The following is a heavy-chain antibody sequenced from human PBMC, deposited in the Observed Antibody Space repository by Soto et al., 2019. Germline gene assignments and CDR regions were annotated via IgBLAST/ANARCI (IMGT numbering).Heavy chain of an antibody. Sequence: SETLSLTCAVYGGSFSGYYWSWIRQPPGKGLEWIGEINHSGSTNYNPSLKSRVTISVDTSKNQFSLKLSSVTAADTAVYYCARFGPRSGGSREGYDYWGQGTLVTVSS. V-gene: IGHV4-34*01. CDR2: INHSGST. D-gene: IGHD2-15*01. CDR3: ARFGPRSGGSREGYDY. J-gene: IGHJ4*02. CDR1: GGSFSGYY.